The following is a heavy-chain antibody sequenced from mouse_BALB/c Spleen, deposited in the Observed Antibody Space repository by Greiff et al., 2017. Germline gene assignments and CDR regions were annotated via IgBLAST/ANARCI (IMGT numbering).Heavy chain of an antibody. J-gene: IGHJ2*01. V-gene: IGHV6-6*02. CDR2: IRLKSNNYAT. Sequence: EVKLVESGGGLVQPGGSMKLSCVASGFTFSNYWMNWVRQSPEKGLEWVAEIRLKSNNYATHYAESVKGRFTISRDDSKSSVYLQMNNLRAEDTGIYYCTRPLNYYGSSYYFDYWGQGTTLTGSS. D-gene: IGHD1-1*01. CDR1: GFTFSNYW. CDR3: TRPLNYYGSSYYFDY.